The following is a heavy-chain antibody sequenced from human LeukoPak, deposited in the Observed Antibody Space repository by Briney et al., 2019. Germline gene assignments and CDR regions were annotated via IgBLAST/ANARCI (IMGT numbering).Heavy chain of an antibody. D-gene: IGHD4-11*01. CDR3: AREEDDYTNRAYFDY. CDR1: GGSISSGDYY. Sequence: SETLSLTCTVSGGSISSGDYYWSWIRQPPGKGLEWIGYIYYSGSTYYNPSLKSRVTISVDTSKNQFSLKLSSVTAADTAVCYCAREEDDYTNRAYFDYWGQGTLVTVSS. V-gene: IGHV4-30-4*01. CDR2: IYYSGST. J-gene: IGHJ4*02.